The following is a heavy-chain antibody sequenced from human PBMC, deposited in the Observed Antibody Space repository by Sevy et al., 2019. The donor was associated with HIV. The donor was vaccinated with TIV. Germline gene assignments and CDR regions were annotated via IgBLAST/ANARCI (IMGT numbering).Heavy chain of an antibody. CDR2: IYYSGRT. J-gene: IGHJ4*02. D-gene: IGHD6-6*01. CDR3: ARQSIAAPRNFDY. CDR1: GGSISSSSYY. Sequence: SETLSLTCTVSGGSISSSSYYWGWIRQPPGKGLEWIGSIYYSGRTYYNPSLKSRVTISVDTSKNQFSLKLSSVTAADTAVYYCARQSIAAPRNFDYWGQGTLVTVSS. V-gene: IGHV4-39*01.